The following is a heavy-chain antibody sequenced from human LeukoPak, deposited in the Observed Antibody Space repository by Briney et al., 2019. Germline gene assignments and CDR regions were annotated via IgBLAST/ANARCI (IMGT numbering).Heavy chain of an antibody. Sequence: SETLSLTCAVYGGSFSGYYWSWIRQPPGEGLEWIGEINHSGSTNYNPSLKSRVTISVDTSKNQFSLKLSSVTAADTAVYYCARGVRVFWSGYYTYYYYYYYMDVWGKGTTVTVSS. V-gene: IGHV4-34*01. J-gene: IGHJ6*03. CDR3: ARGVRVFWSGYYTYYYYYYYMDV. CDR2: INHSGST. D-gene: IGHD3-3*01. CDR1: GGSFSGYY.